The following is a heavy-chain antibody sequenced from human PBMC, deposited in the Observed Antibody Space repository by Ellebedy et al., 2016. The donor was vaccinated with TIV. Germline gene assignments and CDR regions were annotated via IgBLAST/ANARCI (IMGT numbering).Heavy chain of an antibody. CDR1: GGSFSGYY. J-gene: IGHJ4*02. CDR3: ARGRFYLWIAAAGTSPFDY. Sequence: SETLSLTXAVYGGSFSGYYWSWIRQPPGKGLEWIGEINHSGSTNYNPSLKSRVTISVDTSKNQFSLKLSSMTAADTAVYYCARGRFYLWIAAAGTSPFDYWGQGTLVTVSS. D-gene: IGHD6-13*01. CDR2: INHSGST. V-gene: IGHV4-34*01.